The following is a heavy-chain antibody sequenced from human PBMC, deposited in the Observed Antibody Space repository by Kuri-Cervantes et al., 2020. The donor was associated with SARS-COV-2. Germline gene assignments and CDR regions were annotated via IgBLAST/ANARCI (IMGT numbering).Heavy chain of an antibody. CDR2: INQSGGT. V-gene: IGHV4-34*01. D-gene: IGHD2-2*01. CDR1: GGSFANFY. CDR3: ARGLVAVVPSPILGLVPHYFSYHLDV. Sequence: ESMSPACPVYGGSFANFYWSWIRQPPGKGLEWIGDINQSGGTNHSPTLKTRVIISKDTSRNQFSLKLKSVTAADTAVYYCARGLVAVVPSPILGLVPHYFSYHLDVWGKGTTVTVSS. J-gene: IGHJ6*04.